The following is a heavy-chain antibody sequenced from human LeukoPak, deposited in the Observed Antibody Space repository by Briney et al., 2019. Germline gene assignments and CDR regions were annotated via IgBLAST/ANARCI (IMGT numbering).Heavy chain of an antibody. Sequence: GGSLRLSCAASGFTFSSNYMSWVRQAPGKGLEWVSVIYSDGSTYYADSVKGRFTISRDNSKNTLYLQMNSLRAEDTAVYYCARVRRGYDKYFDYWGQGTLVTVS. V-gene: IGHV3-53*01. CDR1: GFTFSSNY. J-gene: IGHJ4*02. D-gene: IGHD5-12*01. CDR2: IYSDGST. CDR3: ARVRRGYDKYFDY.